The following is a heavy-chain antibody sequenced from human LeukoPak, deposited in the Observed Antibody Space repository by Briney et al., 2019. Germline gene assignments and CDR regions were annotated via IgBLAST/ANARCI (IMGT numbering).Heavy chain of an antibody. V-gene: IGHV4-39*07. D-gene: IGHD2-21*02. J-gene: IGHJ4*02. CDR1: GGSISSSSYY. CDR2: IYYSGST. CDR3: AREPRTHIEVVTHWRTYFDY. Sequence: SETLSLTCTVSGGSISSSSYYWGWIRQPPGKGLEWIGSIYYSGSTYYNPSLKSRVTISVDTSKNQFSLKLSSVTAADTAVYYCAREPRTHIEVVTHWRTYFDYWGQGTLVTVSS.